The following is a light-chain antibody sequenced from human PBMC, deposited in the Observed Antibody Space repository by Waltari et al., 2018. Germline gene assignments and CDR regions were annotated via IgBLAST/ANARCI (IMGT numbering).Light chain of an antibody. CDR2: DAS. CDR3: QQFTNWPPGLT. V-gene: IGKV3-11*01. J-gene: IGKJ4*01. Sequence: EVVLTQSPATLPLSPGERATLSCRASQSIATYLAWYQQKPGQAPRLLIHDASYRATGIPARFSGSGSGTDFSLTISSLEPEDFAVYFCQQFTNWPPGLTFGGGTKVEI. CDR1: QSIATY.